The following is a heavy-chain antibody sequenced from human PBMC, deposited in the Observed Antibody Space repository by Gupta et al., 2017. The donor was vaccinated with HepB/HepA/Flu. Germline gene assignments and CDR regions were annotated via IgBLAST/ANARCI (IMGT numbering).Heavy chain of an antibody. Sequence: EVQLVESGGGSLQPGGPLRLSCAASGFTVGTSYMSWVRQAPGKGLEWVSVIYSVGTTYHADSVKGRLTISRDNSKNTLYLQINGLRAEDTAVYYCARIPPGAHWYFDLWGRGTLVTVSS. CDR3: ARIPPGAHWYFDL. V-gene: IGHV3-53*01. CDR1: GFTVGTSY. CDR2: IYSVGTT. J-gene: IGHJ2*01. D-gene: IGHD7-27*01.